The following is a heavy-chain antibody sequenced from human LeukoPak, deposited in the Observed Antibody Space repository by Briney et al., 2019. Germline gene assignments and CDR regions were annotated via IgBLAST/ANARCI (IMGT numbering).Heavy chain of an antibody. Sequence: SETLSLTCTVSGGSISSGSHYYQWIRQHPGKGLEWIGYIYYTGITSYNPSLKSRVTMSVDTSMNQVSLKVTSLTAADTAVYYCAASSGVTLGRFWGQGTLVTVSS. CDR2: IYYTGIT. CDR1: GGSISSGSHY. D-gene: IGHD3-16*01. J-gene: IGHJ4*02. CDR3: AASSGVTLGRF. V-gene: IGHV4-31*03.